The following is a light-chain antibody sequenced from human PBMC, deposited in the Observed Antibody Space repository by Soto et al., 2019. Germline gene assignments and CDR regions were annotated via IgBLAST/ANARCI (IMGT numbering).Light chain of an antibody. J-gene: IGKJ1*01. V-gene: IGKV1-5*03. CDR2: KAS. CDR1: QTISSW. Sequence: DIQMTQSPSTLSASVGDRVTITCRASQTISSWLAWYQQKPGKAPKLLIYKASTLKSGVPSRFSGSGSGTDFTLTISSLQPEDYATYFCQQKYRVPRTFGQGTKVDIK. CDR3: QQKYRVPRT.